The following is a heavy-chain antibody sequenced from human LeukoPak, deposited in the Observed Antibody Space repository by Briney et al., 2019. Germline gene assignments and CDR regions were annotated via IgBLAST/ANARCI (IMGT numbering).Heavy chain of an antibody. Sequence: GGSLRLSCAASGFTFSSYSMNWVRQAPGKGLEWVSSISSSSSYIYYADSVKGRFTISRDNAKNSLYLQMNSLRAEDTAVYYCAREGGVYDILTGYYNGGSWALLKWGQGTLVTVSS. V-gene: IGHV3-21*01. CDR3: AREGGVYDILTGYYNGGSWALLK. J-gene: IGHJ4*02. CDR1: GFTFSSYS. D-gene: IGHD3-9*01. CDR2: ISSSSSYI.